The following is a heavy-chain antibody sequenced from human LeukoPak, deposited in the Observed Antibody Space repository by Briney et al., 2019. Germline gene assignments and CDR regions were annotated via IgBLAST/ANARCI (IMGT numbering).Heavy chain of an antibody. J-gene: IGHJ4*02. Sequence: GGSLRLSCAASGLTFTDFWMNWVRLAPGGGLEWLANIKPDGNEKYYVDSVKGRFAISRDNAKNEVYLEMSSLRAEDTGVYYCSGRDSSRSPRAYWGQGTLVSVSS. CDR1: GLTFTDFW. CDR3: SGRDSSRSPRAY. D-gene: IGHD2-2*01. CDR2: IKPDGNEK. V-gene: IGHV3-7*01.